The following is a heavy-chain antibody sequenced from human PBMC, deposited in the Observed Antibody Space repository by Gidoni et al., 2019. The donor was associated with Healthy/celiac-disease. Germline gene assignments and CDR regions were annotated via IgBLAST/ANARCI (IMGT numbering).Heavy chain of an antibody. V-gene: IGHV3-48*02. Sequence: EVQLVESGGGLVQPGGSLSLSCAASGFTSSSYSMNWVRQAPGKGLEWVSYISSSSSTIYYADSVKGRFTISRDNAKNSLYLQMNSLRDEDTAVYYCARDALSGTDYYYYMDVWGKGTTVTVSS. J-gene: IGHJ6*03. CDR3: ARDALSGTDYYYYMDV. CDR1: GFTSSSYS. CDR2: ISSSSSTI. D-gene: IGHD6-13*01.